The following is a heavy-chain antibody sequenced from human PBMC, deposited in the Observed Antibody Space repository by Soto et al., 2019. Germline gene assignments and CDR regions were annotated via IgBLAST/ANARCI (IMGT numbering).Heavy chain of an antibody. V-gene: IGHV1-69*14. CDR3: ARGHEFGGNSDAFDI. Sequence: QVQLVQSGAEVKKPGSSVKVSCTASGGTFSTSSINCLRQAPGQRPEWMGNIIPIFGTADYAQKFRDRVTITADKSTNTAYMELRSLFSEDAAVYYCARGHEFGGNSDAFDIWGQGTVVTVSS. CDR2: IIPIFGTA. D-gene: IGHD3-10*01. CDR1: GGTFSTSS. J-gene: IGHJ3*02.